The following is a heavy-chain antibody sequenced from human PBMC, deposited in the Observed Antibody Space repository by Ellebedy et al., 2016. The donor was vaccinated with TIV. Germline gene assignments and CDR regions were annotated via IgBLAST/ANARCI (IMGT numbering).Heavy chain of an antibody. J-gene: IGHJ4*02. CDR1: GFTFSSYP. Sequence: GGSLRLXXAASGFTFSSYPMTWVRQAPGKGLEWIAYITGTSNTIYYADSVKGRFTISRDYAKNSLYLQMNSLTDEDTAVYYCARVHDGISGGDYWGQGTLVTVSS. V-gene: IGHV3-48*02. D-gene: IGHD4-23*01. CDR2: ITGTSNTI. CDR3: ARVHDGISGGDY.